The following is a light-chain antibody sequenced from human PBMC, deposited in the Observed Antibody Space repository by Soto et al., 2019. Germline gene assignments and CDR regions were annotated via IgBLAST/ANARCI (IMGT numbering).Light chain of an antibody. V-gene: IGKV3-20*01. CDR3: HQYHSPPQT. CDR1: QSVSSSY. Sequence: IVLAQSPGTLSLSPGERATLSCRASQSVSSSYLGWYQQKPGQAPRLLIYGASSRATGIPDRFSGSGSGTDFSLTISRLEPEDSAVYYCHQYHSPPQTFGQGTKVDIK. CDR2: GAS. J-gene: IGKJ2*01.